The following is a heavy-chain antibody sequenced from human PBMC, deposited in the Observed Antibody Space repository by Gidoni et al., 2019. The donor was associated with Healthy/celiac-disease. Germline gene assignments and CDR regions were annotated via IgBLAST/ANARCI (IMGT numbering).Heavy chain of an antibody. D-gene: IGHD3-22*01. CDR2: IYYSGST. CDR3: AHTALSYYDSSGYYFDY. V-gene: IGHV4-31*03. J-gene: IGHJ4*02. Sequence: QVQLQESGTGLVKPSQTLSLTCTVSGGSISSGGYYWSWIRQHPGKGLEWIGYIYYSGSTYYNPSLKSRVTISVDTSKNQFSLKLSSVTAADTAVYYCAHTALSYYDSSGYYFDYWGQGTLVTVSS. CDR1: GGSISSGGYY.